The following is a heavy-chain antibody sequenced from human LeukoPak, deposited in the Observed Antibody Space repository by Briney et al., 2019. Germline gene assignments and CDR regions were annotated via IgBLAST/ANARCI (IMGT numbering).Heavy chain of an antibody. J-gene: IGHJ4*02. CDR3: AREAYVFGYDFWSGYYGSPNNFDY. D-gene: IGHD3-3*01. CDR1: GYTFTSYA. V-gene: IGHV1-3*01. CDR2: INAGNGNT. Sequence: ASVKVSCKASGYTFTSYAMHWVRQAPGQRLEWMGWINAGNGNTKYSQKFQGRVTITRDTSASTAYMELSSLRSEDTAVYYCAREAYVFGYDFWSGYYGSPNNFDYWGQGTLVTVSS.